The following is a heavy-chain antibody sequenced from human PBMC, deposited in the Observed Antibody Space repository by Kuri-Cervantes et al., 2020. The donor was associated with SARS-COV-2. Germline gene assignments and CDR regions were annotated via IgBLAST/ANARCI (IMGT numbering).Heavy chain of an antibody. CDR2: IIPVFGSA. D-gene: IGHD2-21*01. J-gene: IGHJ4*02. CDR1: GGTFISYD. CDR3: YCAPKEGFDS. V-gene: IGHV1-69*05. Sequence: SVKVSCKPSGGTFISYDISWVRQAPGQGLEWMGGIIPVFGSANYAQNFQGRVTMTRDTSTSTVYMELSSLTSEDTAIYYCYCAPKEGFDSWGQGTLVTVSS.